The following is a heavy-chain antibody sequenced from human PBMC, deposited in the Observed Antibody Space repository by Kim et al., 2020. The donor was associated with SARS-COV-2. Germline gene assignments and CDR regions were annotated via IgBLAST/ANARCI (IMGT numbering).Heavy chain of an antibody. D-gene: IGHD6-13*01. Sequence: GGSLRLSCVASGFTFSNYWMTWVRQAPGKGLEWVAIIKEDGSQQYYVDSVSGRFTISRDNAKNSLFLQLNSLRAEDTALYYYVKCGSWTFDFWGQGTLVTVSS. CDR2: IKEDGSQQ. J-gene: IGHJ4*02. CDR3: VKCGSWTFDF. CDR1: GFTFSNYW. V-gene: IGHV3-7*01.